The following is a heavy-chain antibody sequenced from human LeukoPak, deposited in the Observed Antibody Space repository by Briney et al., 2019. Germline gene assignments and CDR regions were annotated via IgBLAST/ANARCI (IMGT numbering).Heavy chain of an antibody. D-gene: IGHD3-3*01. V-gene: IGHV3-11*04. J-gene: IGHJ4*02. CDR2: LSSSGTTI. CDR1: GFTFSDYY. CDR3: ARDYDFWSGYYTGYFAY. Sequence: GGSLRLSCAASGFTFSDYYMSWIRQAPGKGLEWVSYLSSSGTTIYYADSVKGRFTISRDNAKNSLYLQMNSLRAEDTAVYYCARDYDFWSGYYTGYFAYWGQGTLVTVSS.